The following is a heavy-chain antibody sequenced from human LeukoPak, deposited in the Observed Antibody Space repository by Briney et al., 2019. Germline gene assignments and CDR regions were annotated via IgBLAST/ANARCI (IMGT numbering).Heavy chain of an antibody. J-gene: IGHJ5*02. D-gene: IGHD3-22*01. V-gene: IGHV1-2*02. CDR3: ARVNYYDSSGYTRSTNWFDP. CDR1: GYTFTGYY. Sequence: ASVKVSCKASGYTFTGYYMHWVREAPGQGLEWMGWINPNSGGTNYAQKFQGRVTMTRDTSISTAYMELSRLRSDDTAVYYCARVNYYDSSGYTRSTNWFDPWGQGTLVTVSS. CDR2: INPNSGGT.